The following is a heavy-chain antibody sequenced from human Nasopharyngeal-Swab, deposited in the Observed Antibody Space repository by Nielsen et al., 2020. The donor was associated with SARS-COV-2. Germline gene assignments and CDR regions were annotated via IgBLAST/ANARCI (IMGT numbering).Heavy chain of an antibody. Sequence: GESLKISCAASGFTFSSYGMHWVRQAPGKGLEWVAVIWYDGSNKYYADSVKGRFTISRDNSKNTLYLQMNSLRAEDTAVYYCARGFREAYYDILTGYYMDYYYYMDVWGKGTTVTVSS. CDR1: GFTFSSYG. CDR2: IWYDGSNK. D-gene: IGHD3-9*01. V-gene: IGHV3-33*01. J-gene: IGHJ6*03. CDR3: ARGFREAYYDILTGYYMDYYYYMDV.